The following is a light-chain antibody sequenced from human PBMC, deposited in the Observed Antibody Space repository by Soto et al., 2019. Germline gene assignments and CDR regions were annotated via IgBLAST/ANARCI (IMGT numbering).Light chain of an antibody. CDR2: KAS. J-gene: IGKJ1*01. CDR3: QQYNDNWT. Sequence: DIQMTQSPSTLSASVGDRVTITCRASQSISSWLAWYQQKPGKAPRLLIYKASNLESGVPSRFSGSGSGTEFTLTISSLQPDDSATYYCQQYNDNWTFGQETKVAIK. CDR1: QSISSW. V-gene: IGKV1-5*03.